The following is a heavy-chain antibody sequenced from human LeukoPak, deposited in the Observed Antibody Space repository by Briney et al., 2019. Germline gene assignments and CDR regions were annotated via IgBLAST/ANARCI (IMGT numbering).Heavy chain of an antibody. V-gene: IGHV4-39*01. J-gene: IGHJ4*02. Sequence: PSETLSLTCTVSGGSISSSSYYWGWVRQPPGKGLEWIGSIYYSGSTYYNPSLKSRVTISVDTSKNQFSLKLSSVTAADTAVYYCARREWFGELLAPFDYWGQGTLVTVSS. CDR2: IYYSGST. CDR1: GGSISSSSYY. CDR3: ARREWFGELLAPFDY. D-gene: IGHD3-10*01.